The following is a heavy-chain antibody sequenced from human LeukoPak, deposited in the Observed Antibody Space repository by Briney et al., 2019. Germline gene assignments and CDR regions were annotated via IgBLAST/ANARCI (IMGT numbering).Heavy chain of an antibody. CDR1: GYTFSSYG. Sequence: ASVKVSCKASGYTFSSYGISWVRQAPGQGLEWMGRISGYNGNTNYAQKIQGRVTMTTDTSTSTAYMELRSLRSDDTAMYYCARDSADCSGGSCCSAEYFQHWGQGTLVTVSS. J-gene: IGHJ1*01. D-gene: IGHD2-15*01. CDR3: ARDSADCSGGSCCSAEYFQH. CDR2: ISGYNGNT. V-gene: IGHV1-18*01.